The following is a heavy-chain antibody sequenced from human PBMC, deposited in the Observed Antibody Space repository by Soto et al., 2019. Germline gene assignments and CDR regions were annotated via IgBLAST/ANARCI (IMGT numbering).Heavy chain of an antibody. CDR2: ISGSGGST. J-gene: IGHJ4*02. D-gene: IGHD6-6*01. CDR3: AKDLSRYSTSSGIDD. Sequence: GGSLRLSCAASGFTFSNYAMSWVRQAPGKGLEWVSAISGSGGSTDYPDSVKGRFTISRDNSKNTLYLQMNSLRAEDRAVYYCAKDLSRYSTSSGIDDWGQGTLVTVSS. V-gene: IGHV3-23*01. CDR1: GFTFSNYA.